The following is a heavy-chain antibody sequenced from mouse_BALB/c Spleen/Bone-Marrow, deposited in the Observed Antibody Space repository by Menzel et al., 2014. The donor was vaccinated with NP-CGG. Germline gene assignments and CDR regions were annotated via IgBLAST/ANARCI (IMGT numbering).Heavy chain of an antibody. CDR3: ARSGKVRNAMDY. D-gene: IGHD2-14*01. V-gene: IGHV1S137*01. Sequence: QVQLKESGAELVRPGVSVKISCKGSGYTFTDYAIHWVKQSHAKSLEWIGLISGYYGDAIYNQKFKGKATMTVDKSSSTAYMDLTRLTSEDSAIYYCARSGKVRNAMDYWGQGPSVTVSS. J-gene: IGHJ4*01. CDR2: ISGYYGDA. CDR1: GYTFTDYA.